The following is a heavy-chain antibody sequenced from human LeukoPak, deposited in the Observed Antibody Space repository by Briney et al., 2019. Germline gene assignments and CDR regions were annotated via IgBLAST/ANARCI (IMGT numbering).Heavy chain of an antibody. V-gene: IGHV3-30-3*01. J-gene: IGHJ4*02. D-gene: IGHD2-2*01. CDR2: ISYDGSNK. Sequence: PGGSLRLSCAASGFDVSSHHMVWVRQAPGKGLEWVAVISYDGSNKYYADSVKGRFTISRDNSKNTLYLQMNSLRAEDTAVYYCARDWDDRVPATANVGYWGQGTLVTVSS. CDR3: ARDWDDRVPATANVGY. CDR1: GFDVSSHH.